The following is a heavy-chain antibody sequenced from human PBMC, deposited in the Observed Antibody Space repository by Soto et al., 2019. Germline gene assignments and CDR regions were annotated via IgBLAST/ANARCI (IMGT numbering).Heavy chain of an antibody. J-gene: IGHJ6*02. CDR1: GFTFSAYY. V-gene: IGHV3-11*01. CDR3: ATGAFYYGMDV. Sequence: GGSLRLSCAASGFTFSAYYMSWIRQAPGKGLEWVSYISSSGTTIYYADSVKGRFTISRDNAKNSLYLQMNSLRAEDTAVYYCATGAFYYGMDVWGQGTTVTVSS. D-gene: IGHD3-16*01. CDR2: ISSSGTTI.